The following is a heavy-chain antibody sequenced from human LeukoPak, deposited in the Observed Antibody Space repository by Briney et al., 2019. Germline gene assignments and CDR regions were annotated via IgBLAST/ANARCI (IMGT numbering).Heavy chain of an antibody. CDR2: INHSGST. Sequence: SETLSLTCAVYGGSFSGYYWSWIRQPPGKGLEWIGEINHSGSTNYNPSLKSRVTISVDKSKNQFSLKLSSVTAADTAVYYCARHHPSADAFDIWGQGTMVTVSS. CDR1: GGSFSGYY. J-gene: IGHJ3*02. V-gene: IGHV4-34*01. CDR3: ARHHPSADAFDI.